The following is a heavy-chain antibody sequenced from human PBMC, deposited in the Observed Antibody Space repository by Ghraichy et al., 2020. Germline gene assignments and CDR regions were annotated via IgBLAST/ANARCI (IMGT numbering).Heavy chain of an antibody. CDR1: GFIFSTYA. J-gene: IGHJ4*02. CDR3: AKEGQSRGIGLWSGADYFDY. V-gene: IGHV3-23*01. CDR2: ISGSGLAT. Sequence: LSLTCAASGFIFSTYAMSWVRQAPGKGLEWVSTISGSGLATYYADSVKGRFTISRDNSKTTLYLQMSSLSAEDTAVYYCAKEGQSRGIGLWSGADYFDYWGQGTLVTVSS. D-gene: IGHD3-10*01.